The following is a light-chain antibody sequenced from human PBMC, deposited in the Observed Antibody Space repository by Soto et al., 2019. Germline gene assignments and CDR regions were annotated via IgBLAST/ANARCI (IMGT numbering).Light chain of an antibody. CDR2: GAS. CDR1: QSVSSN. J-gene: IGKJ4*01. CDR3: QQYNNWSRT. Sequence: IVMTQSPATLSVSPGERATLSCRASQSVSSNLAWYQQKPGQAPRLLTYGASTRATGIPARFSGSGSGTEFTLPISSLQSEDFAVYYCQQYNNWSRTFGGGTQV. V-gene: IGKV3D-15*01.